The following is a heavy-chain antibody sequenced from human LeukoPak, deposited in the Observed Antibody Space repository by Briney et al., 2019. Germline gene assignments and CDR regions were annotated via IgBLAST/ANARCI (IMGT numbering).Heavy chain of an antibody. CDR2: ISSSSSYI. CDR1: GFTFSSYS. D-gene: IGHD2-2*02. J-gene: IGHJ6*02. Sequence: GSLRLSCAASGFTFSSYSMNWVRQAPGKGLEWVSSISSSSSYIYYADSVKGRFTISRDNAKNSLYLQMNSLRAEDTAVYYCAPYCSSTSCYIHGMDVWGQGTTVTVSS. CDR3: APYCSSTSCYIHGMDV. V-gene: IGHV3-21*01.